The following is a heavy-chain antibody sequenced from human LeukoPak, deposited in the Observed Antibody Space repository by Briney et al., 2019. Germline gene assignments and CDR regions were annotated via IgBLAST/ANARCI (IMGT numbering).Heavy chain of an antibody. D-gene: IGHD1-7*01. V-gene: IGHV3-30*04. Sequence: GSLRLSCAASGFTFSSYAMHWVRQAPGKGLEWVAVISYDGSNKYYADSVKGRFTISRDNSKNTLYLQMNSLRAEDTAVYYCARQGRNWNYLETWFDPWGQGTLVTVSS. CDR2: ISYDGSNK. J-gene: IGHJ5*02. CDR1: GFTFSSYA. CDR3: ARQGRNWNYLETWFDP.